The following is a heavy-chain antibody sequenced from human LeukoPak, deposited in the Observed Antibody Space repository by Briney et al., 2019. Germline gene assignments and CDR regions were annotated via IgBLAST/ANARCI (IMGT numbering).Heavy chain of an antibody. V-gene: IGHV4-4*07. J-gene: IGHJ3*02. CDR1: GGSINNYY. CDR3: ARGRYCSADICSGGDAFDI. CDR2: IYTRGST. D-gene: IGHD2-15*01. Sequence: SETLSLTCTVAGGSINNYYGSWVRQPAGKGLEWIGRIYTRGSTNYNPSLKSRVTMSVDTSKNQFSLKLSSVTTADTAVYYCARGRYCSADICSGGDAFDIWGQGTMVSVSS.